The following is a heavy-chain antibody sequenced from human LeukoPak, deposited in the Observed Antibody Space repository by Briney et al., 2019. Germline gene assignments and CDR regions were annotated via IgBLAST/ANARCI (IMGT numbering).Heavy chain of an antibody. J-gene: IGHJ4*02. D-gene: IGHD4-23*01. CDR3: ARHVDGGNSRYYFDY. CDR2: IYHSGST. CDR1: GGSISSSNW. Sequence: SGTLSLTCAVSGGSISSSNWWSWVRQPPGKGLEWIGEIYHSGSTNYNPSLKSRVTISVDKSKNQFSLKLSSVTAADTAVYYCARHVDGGNSRYYFDYWGQGTLVTVSS. V-gene: IGHV4-4*02.